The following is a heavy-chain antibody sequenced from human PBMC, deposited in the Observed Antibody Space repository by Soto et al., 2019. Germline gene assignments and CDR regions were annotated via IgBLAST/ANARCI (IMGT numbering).Heavy chain of an antibody. V-gene: IGHV3-23*01. J-gene: IGHJ4*02. D-gene: IGHD1-26*01. CDR3: AKVLSSGSYSGALEY. Sequence: LRLSCVASGFSIPSFAMSWVRQAPGKGLEWASAISASGGSTYADSVKGRFTISRDNSKNTLYLQMNSLRVEDTAVYYCAKVLSSGSYSGALEYWGQGALVTVSS. CDR1: GFSIPSFA. CDR2: ISASGGST.